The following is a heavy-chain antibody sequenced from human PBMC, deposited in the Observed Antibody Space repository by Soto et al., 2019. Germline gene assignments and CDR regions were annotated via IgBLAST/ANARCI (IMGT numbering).Heavy chain of an antibody. Sequence: QVQLVQSGAEVKKPGAPEKVSCKASGYTFTSYDINWVRQATGQGLEWMGWMNPNSGNTGYAQKFQGRVTMTRNTSISTAYMELSSLRSEDTAVYYCARSPTTMTTYYYYGMDVWGQGTTVTVSS. CDR3: ARSPTTMTTYYYYGMDV. CDR1: GYTFTSYD. J-gene: IGHJ6*02. CDR2: MNPNSGNT. D-gene: IGHD4-17*01. V-gene: IGHV1-8*01.